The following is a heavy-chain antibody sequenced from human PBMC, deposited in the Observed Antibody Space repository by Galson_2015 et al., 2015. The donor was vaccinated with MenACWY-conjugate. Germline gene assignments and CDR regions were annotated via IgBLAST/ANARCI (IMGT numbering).Heavy chain of an antibody. V-gene: IGHV5-51*01. D-gene: IGHD5-24*01. Sequence: QSGAEVKKPGESLKISCKGSGYSFTSYWIGWVRQMPGKGLEWMGIIYPGDSDTRYSPSFQGQVTISADKSIGTAYPQWSSLKASDTAMYYCATKVEMATIIPYYFDYWGQGTLVTVSS. CDR3: ATKVEMATIIPYYFDY. CDR2: IYPGDSDT. CDR1: GYSFTSYW. J-gene: IGHJ4*02.